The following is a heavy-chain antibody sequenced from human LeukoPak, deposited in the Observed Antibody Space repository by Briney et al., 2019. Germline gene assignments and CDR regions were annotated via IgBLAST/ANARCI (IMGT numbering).Heavy chain of an antibody. CDR3: ARLPTCYYDSSGYS. D-gene: IGHD3-22*01. J-gene: IGHJ5*02. V-gene: IGHV4-30-4*01. Sequence: PSETLSLTCTVSGGSISSGDYYWSWIRQPPGTGLEWIGYIYYSGSTYYNPSLKSRVTISVDTSKNQFSLKLSSVTAADTAVYYCARLPTCYYDSSGYSWGQGTLVTVSS. CDR1: GGSISSGDYY. CDR2: IYYSGST.